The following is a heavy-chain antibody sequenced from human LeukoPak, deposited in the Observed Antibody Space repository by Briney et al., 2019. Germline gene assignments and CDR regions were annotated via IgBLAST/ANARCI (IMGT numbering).Heavy chain of an antibody. V-gene: IGHV3-43*01. CDR3: AKEDYYYMDV. J-gene: IGHJ6*03. CDR2: ISWDGGST. CDR1: GFTFSSYT. Sequence: GGSLRLSCAASGFTFSSYTMHWVRQAPGKGLEWVSLISWDGGSTYYADSVKGRFTISRDNSKNSLYLQMNSLRTEDTALYYCAKEDYYYMDVWGKGTTVTVSS.